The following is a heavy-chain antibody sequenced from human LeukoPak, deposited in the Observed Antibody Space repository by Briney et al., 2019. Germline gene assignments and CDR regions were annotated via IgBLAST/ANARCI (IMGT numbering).Heavy chain of an antibody. CDR1: GGSFSGYY. D-gene: IGHD3-22*01. CDR2: TNHSGST. V-gene: IGHV4-34*01. CDR3: ARESGYYDSSGYSRYYYYMDV. Sequence: SETLSLTCAVYGGSFSGYYWSWIRQPPGKGLEWIGETNHSGSTNYNPSLKSRVTISVDTSKNQFSLKLSSVTAADTAVYYCARESGYYDSSGYSRYYYYMDVWGKGTTVTVSS. J-gene: IGHJ6*03.